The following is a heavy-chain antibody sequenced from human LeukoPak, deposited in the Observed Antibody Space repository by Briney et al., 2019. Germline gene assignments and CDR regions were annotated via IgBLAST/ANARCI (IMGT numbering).Heavy chain of an antibody. D-gene: IGHD6-13*01. V-gene: IGHV4-34*01. J-gene: IGHJ4*02. CDR2: INHSGGT. Sequence: PSETLSLTCAVYGGSFSAHYWSWIRQPPGKGLEWIAEINHSGGTNYNPSLKSRVTISVDTPNNQFSLKLNSVTAADTAVYYCASSREYSSSWYHYFDYWGQGTLVTVSS. CDR3: ASSREYSSSWYHYFDY. CDR1: GGSFSAHY.